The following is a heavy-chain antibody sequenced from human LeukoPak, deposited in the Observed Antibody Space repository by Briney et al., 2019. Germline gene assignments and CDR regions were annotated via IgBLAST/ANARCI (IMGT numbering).Heavy chain of an antibody. V-gene: IGHV1-2*02. CDR3: ARGGQKAYNWNYKVGYHYMDV. D-gene: IGHD1-7*01. CDR2: INPNSGGT. Sequence: ASVKVSCKASGYTFTGYYMHWVRQAPGQGLEWMGWINPNSGGTNYAQKFQGRVTMTRDTSISTAYMELSRLRSDDTAVYYCARGGQKAYNWNYKVGYHYMDVWGKGTTVTVSS. CDR1: GYTFTGYY. J-gene: IGHJ6*03.